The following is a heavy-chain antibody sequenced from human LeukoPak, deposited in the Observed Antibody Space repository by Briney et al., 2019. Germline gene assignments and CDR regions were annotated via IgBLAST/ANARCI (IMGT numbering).Heavy chain of an antibody. CDR3: ARPGASGDYIDY. V-gene: IGHV4-39*01. D-gene: IGHD3-10*01. J-gene: IGHJ4*02. CDR2: IYYSGST. CDR1: GGSISSSSYY. Sequence: SETLSLTCTVSGGSISSSSYYWGWIRQSPGKGLVWIGSIYYSGSTYYNPSLKSRVTISVDTSKIQFSLKLSSVTAADTAVYYCARPGASGDYIDYWGQGTLVTVSS.